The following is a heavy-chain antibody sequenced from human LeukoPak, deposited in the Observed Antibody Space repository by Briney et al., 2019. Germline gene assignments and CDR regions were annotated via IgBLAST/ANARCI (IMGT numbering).Heavy chain of an antibody. Sequence: GGSLRLSCAASGFTFSSYTIHWVRQAPGKGLEWVSSISAVSTYIYYADSVKGRFTISRDNVEKSAYLELSGLTAHDTAIYYCARGGIAGRPVYYYYMDVWVKGTTVTVSS. CDR2: ISAVSTYI. V-gene: IGHV3-21*01. CDR3: ARGGIAGRPVYYYYMDV. CDR1: GFTFSSYT. J-gene: IGHJ6*03. D-gene: IGHD6-6*01.